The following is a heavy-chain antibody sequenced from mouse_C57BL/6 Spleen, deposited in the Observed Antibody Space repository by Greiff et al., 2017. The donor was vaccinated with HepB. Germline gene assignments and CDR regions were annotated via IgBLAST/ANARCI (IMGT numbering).Heavy chain of an antibody. V-gene: IGHV1-42*01. J-gene: IGHJ2*01. CDR2: INPSTGGT. CDR3: ARDNYDYDGVLYYFDY. CDR1: GYSFTGYY. Sequence: EVQLQQSGPELVKPGASVKISCKASGYSFTGYYMNWVKQSPEKSLEWIGEINPSTGGTTYNQKFKAKATLTVDKSSSTAYMQLKSLTSEDSAVYYSARDNYDYDGVLYYFDYWGQGTTLTVSS. D-gene: IGHD2-4*01.